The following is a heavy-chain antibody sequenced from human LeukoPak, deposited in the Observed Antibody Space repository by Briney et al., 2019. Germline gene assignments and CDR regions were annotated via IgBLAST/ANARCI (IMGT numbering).Heavy chain of an antibody. V-gene: IGHV3-7*05. CDR1: GFTFSSYW. D-gene: IGHD6-19*01. J-gene: IGHJ6*02. Sequence: PGGSLRLSCAASGFTFSSYWMSWVRQAPGKGLEWVANIKQDGSEKYYVDSVKGRFTISGDNAKNSLYLQMNSLRAEDTAVYYCAGTYSSGGGCYYYGMDVWGQGTTVTVSS. CDR2: IKQDGSEK. CDR3: AGTYSSGGGCYYYGMDV.